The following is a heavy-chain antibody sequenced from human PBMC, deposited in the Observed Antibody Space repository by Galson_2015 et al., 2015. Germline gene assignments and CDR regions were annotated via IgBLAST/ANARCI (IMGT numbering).Heavy chain of an antibody. D-gene: IGHD3-3*01. Sequence: SLRLSCAASEFTFSSYYMSWVRQAPGKGLEWVSSISSTTTYIYYAVSVKGRFTISRDNAKNSLYLQMNSLGAEDTAVYYCARQILDYDFWSGYYPTNFDYWGQGTLVTVSS. CDR2: ISSTTTYI. J-gene: IGHJ4*02. V-gene: IGHV3-21*01. CDR1: EFTFSSYY. CDR3: ARQILDYDFWSGYYPTNFDY.